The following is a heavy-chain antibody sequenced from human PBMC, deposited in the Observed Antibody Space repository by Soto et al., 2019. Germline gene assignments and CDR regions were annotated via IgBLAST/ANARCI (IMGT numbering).Heavy chain of an antibody. D-gene: IGHD3-10*01. CDR2: IYYSGST. V-gene: IGHV4-39*01. J-gene: IGHJ6*02. CDR1: GGSISSSSYY. Sequence: QLQLQESGPGLVKPSETLSLTCTVSGGSISSSSYYWGWIRQPPGKGLEWIGSIYYSGSTYYNPSLKSRVTISVDTSKNQFSLKLSSVTAADTAVYYCARYYYGSGSYSGMDVWGQGTTVTVSS. CDR3: ARYYYGSGSYSGMDV.